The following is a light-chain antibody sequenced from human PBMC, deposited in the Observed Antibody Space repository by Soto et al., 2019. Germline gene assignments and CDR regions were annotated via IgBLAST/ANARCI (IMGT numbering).Light chain of an antibody. CDR2: AAS. CDR1: QSISSY. V-gene: IGKV1-39*01. CDR3: QQSYSGPLT. Sequence: DIQMTQSPSSLSASVGDRVTITCRASQSISSYLNWYQQKPGKAPKVLIYAASSLQSGGPSRFSGIGSRTDFTLSISSLQPEDFAPYYCQQSYSGPLTFGGGTKVEIK. J-gene: IGKJ4*01.